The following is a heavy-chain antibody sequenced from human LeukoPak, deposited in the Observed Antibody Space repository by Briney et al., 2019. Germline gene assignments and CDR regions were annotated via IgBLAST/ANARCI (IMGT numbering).Heavy chain of an antibody. CDR2: IYYSGST. CDR3: ARAFDYDSSGYADIHYFDY. V-gene: IGHV4-31*03. CDR1: GGSISSGGYY. J-gene: IGHJ4*02. D-gene: IGHD3-22*01. Sequence: SQTLSLTCTVSGGSISSGGYYWSWIRQHPGKGLEWIGYIYYSGSTYYNPSLKSRVTISVDTSKNQFSLKLSSVTAADTAVYYCARAFDYDSSGYADIHYFDYWGQETLVTVSS.